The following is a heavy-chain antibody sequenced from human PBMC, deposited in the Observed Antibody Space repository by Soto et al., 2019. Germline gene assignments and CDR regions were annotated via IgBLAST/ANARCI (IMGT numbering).Heavy chain of an antibody. V-gene: IGHV4-30-4*01. CDR2: IYYSGST. D-gene: IGHD1-26*01. Sequence: QVHLQESGPGLVKPSQTLSLTCTVSGGSISSGDYYWNWIRQHPGKGLEWIGYIYYSGSTYYNPSLKSRVTISVDTSNNQCSLKLISVTAADTAVYYCARDSGSYHFDYCGQGTLVTVSS. CDR1: GGSISSGDYY. J-gene: IGHJ4*02. CDR3: ARDSGSYHFDY.